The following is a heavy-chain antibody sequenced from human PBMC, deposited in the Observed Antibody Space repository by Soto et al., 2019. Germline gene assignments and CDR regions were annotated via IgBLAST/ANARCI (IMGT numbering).Heavy chain of an antibody. CDR1: GGSISSYC. Sequence: SETLSLTCTVSGGSISSYCWSWIRQPPGKGLEWIGYIYYSGDTNYNPSLKSRVTISKDTSKNQFSLKLTSVTAADTAVYYCARGRSQHRYWGQGTLVTVSS. V-gene: IGHV4-59*12. CDR2: IYYSGDT. D-gene: IGHD2-2*01. J-gene: IGHJ4*02. CDR3: ARGRSQHRY.